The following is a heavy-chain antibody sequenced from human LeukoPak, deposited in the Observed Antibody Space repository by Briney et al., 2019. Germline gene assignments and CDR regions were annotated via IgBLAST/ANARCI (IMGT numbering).Heavy chain of an antibody. J-gene: IGHJ1*01. CDR2: ISGSGGST. V-gene: IGHV3-23*01. CDR3: AKTPTRTVVTPGH. Sequence: GGSLRLSCAASGFTFSSYAMNWVRQAPGKGLEWVSAISGSGGSTYYADSVKGRFTISRDNSKNTLYLQMNSLRAEDTAVYYCAKTPTRTVVTPGHWGQGTLVTVSS. CDR1: GFTFSSYA. D-gene: IGHD2-21*02.